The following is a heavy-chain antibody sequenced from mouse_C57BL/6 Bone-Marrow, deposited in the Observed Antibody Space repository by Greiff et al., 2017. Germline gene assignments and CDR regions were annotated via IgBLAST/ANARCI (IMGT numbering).Heavy chain of an antibody. CDR1: GFSLTSYA. V-gene: IGHV2-9-1*01. CDR2: IWTGGGT. D-gene: IGHD1-1*01. Sequence: QVQLQQSGPGLVAPSQSLSITCTVSGFSLTSYALSWVRQPPGKGLEWLGVIWTGGGTNYTSALKSRLGISKANSKSQVFLKMHSLQTDDTARYYCARIHYYGSSYGFDYWGQGTTRTVSS. CDR3: ARIHYYGSSYGFDY. J-gene: IGHJ2*01.